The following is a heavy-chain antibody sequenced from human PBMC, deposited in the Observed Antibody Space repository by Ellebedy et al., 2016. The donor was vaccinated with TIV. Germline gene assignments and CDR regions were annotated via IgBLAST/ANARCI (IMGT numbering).Heavy chain of an antibody. CDR2: ISSSGGTQ. J-gene: IGHJ1*01. CDR3: ARGDGYNRRYFQL. D-gene: IGHD5-24*01. CDR1: GFTFSDYY. Sequence: GESLKISCAASGFTFSDYYMTWIRQAPGKGLDWVSYISSSGGTQYYGDSVKGRFTVSRDNAKNSLYLQMNSLRAEDTALYCCARGDGYNRRYFQLWGQGTLVTVSS. V-gene: IGHV3-11*01.